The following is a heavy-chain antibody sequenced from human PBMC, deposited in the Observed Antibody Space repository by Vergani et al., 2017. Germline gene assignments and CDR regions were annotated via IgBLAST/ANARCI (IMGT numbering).Heavy chain of an antibody. CDR2: IWYDGSNK. CDR3: AGAVIASQGQGNYYFDY. Sequence: QVQLVESGGGVVQPGRSLRLSCAASGFTFSSYGMHWVRQAPGKGLEWVAVIWYDGSNKYYADSVKGRFTISRDNSKNTLYLQMNSLRAEDTAVYYCAGAVIASQGQGNYYFDYWGQGTLVTVSS. V-gene: IGHV3-33*01. CDR1: GFTFSSYG. J-gene: IGHJ4*02. D-gene: IGHD6-13*01.